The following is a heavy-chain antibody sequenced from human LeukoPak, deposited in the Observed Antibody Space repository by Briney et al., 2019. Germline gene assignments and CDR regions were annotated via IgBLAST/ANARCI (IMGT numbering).Heavy chain of an antibody. CDR2: IYYSGST. CDR3: ARDNYGDSFDY. V-gene: IGHV4-59*01. D-gene: IGHD4-17*01. CDR1: GGSISSYY. J-gene: IGHJ4*02. Sequence: PSETLSLTCTVSGGSISSYYWSWIRQPPGEGLEWIGYIYYSGSTSYNPSLKSRVTISVDTSKNQFSLKLSSVTAADTAVYYCARDNYGDSFDYWGQGTLVTVSS.